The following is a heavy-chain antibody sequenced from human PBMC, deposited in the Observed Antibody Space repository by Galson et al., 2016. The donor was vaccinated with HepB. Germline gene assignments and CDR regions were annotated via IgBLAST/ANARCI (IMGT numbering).Heavy chain of an antibody. D-gene: IGHD6-19*01. V-gene: IGHV3-9*01. CDR3: AKGSPGIAVPKPLTD. Sequence: SLRLSCAASGFTFDEYAMHWVRQAPGKGLEWVSGISWNSDSICYADSVRGRFTISRDNAKNSLYLQMNSLRPEDTALYYCAKGSPGIAVPKPLTDWGQGTLVTVSS. CDR2: ISWNSDSI. CDR1: GFTFDEYA. J-gene: IGHJ4*02.